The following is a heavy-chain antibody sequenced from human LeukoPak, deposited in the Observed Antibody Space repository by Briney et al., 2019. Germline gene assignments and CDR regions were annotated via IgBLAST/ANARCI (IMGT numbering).Heavy chain of an antibody. CDR1: GRSLNYDW. CDR2: IKSKTDGETT. D-gene: IGHD2-2*01. J-gene: IGHJ3*02. V-gene: IGHV3-15*05. Sequence: GGSLRLSCVSSGRSLNYDWMSRVRQAPGKGLEWVGRIKSKTDGETTGYAAPVKGRFTISRDDSKNTLYLQMNSLETEDTAVYHCARERYCSSSSCPGALDIWGQGTEVTVSS. CDR3: ARERYCSSSSCPGALDI.